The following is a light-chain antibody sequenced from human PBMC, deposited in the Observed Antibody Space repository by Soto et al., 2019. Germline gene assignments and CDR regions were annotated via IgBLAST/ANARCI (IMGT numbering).Light chain of an antibody. CDR3: QQYNSSPYT. CDR1: QSVSSW. Sequence: IQMTQSPSTLSASVGDRVTITCRASQSVSSWLAWYQQKPGKAPKLLIYRASSLEGGVPSRFSGSGSGAEFTLTISSLQPDDFATYYCQQYNSSPYTFGQGTKLEIK. CDR2: RAS. J-gene: IGKJ2*01. V-gene: IGKV1-5*03.